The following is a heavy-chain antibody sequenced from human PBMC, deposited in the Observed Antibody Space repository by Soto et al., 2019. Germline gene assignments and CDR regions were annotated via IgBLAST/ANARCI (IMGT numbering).Heavy chain of an antibody. CDR3: ARESEDLTSNFDY. J-gene: IGHJ4*02. CDR2: ISSTTNYI. Sequence: VGSLRLSGAASGFTFTRYSMNWVRRAPGKGLEWVSSISSTTNYIYYGDSMKGRFTISRDNAKNSLYLEMNSLRAEDTAVYYCARESEDLTSNFDYWGQGTLVTVSS. V-gene: IGHV3-21*06. CDR1: GFTFTRYS.